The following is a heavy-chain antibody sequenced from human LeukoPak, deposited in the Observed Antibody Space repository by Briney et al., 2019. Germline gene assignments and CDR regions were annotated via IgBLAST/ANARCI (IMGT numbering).Heavy chain of an antibody. J-gene: IGHJ3*02. CDR1: GYTFTSYD. D-gene: IGHD4-17*01. CDR3: ARDDSGDYVLSGSAFDI. CDR2: MNPNSGNT. V-gene: IGHV1-8*01. Sequence: GASVKVSCKASGYTFTSYDINWVRQATGQGLEWMGWMNPNSGNTGYAQKFQGRVTMTRNTSISTAYMELSSLRSEDTAVYYCARDDSGDYVLSGSAFDIWGQGTMVTVSS.